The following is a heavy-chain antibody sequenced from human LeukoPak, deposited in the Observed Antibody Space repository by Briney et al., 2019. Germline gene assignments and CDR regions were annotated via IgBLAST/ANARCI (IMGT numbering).Heavy chain of an antibody. CDR1: GFTFSNYA. CDR2: IPGTGGTT. D-gene: IGHD3-22*01. CDR3: ARDPPYYYDSSGYYFAFGYFDL. V-gene: IGHV3-23*01. Sequence: GGSLRLSCAASGFTFSNYAMNWVRQAPGKGLEWVSTIPGTGGTTYYADSVKGRFTISRDNAKNSLYLQMNSLRAEDTAVYYCARDPPYYYDSSGYYFAFGYFDLWGRGTLVTVSS. J-gene: IGHJ2*01.